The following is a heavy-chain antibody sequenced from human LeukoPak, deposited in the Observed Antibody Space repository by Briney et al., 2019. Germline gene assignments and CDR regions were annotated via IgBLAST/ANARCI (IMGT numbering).Heavy chain of an antibody. V-gene: IGHV3-7*04. CDR3: ARDRGRGTYWEAFDI. Sequence: GGSLRLSCAASRFSFSIYWMNWVRQAPGKGLEWVANIREGGSEKYYVDSVKGRFTISRDNAKNSLYLQMNSLRAEDTAVYYCARDRGRGTYWEAFDIWGQGTMVPVSS. D-gene: IGHD1-26*01. CDR2: IREGGSEK. J-gene: IGHJ3*02. CDR1: RFSFSIYW.